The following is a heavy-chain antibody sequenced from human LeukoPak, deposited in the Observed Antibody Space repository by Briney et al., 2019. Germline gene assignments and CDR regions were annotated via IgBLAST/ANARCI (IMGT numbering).Heavy chain of an antibody. D-gene: IGHD3-22*01. CDR1: GGSISSGGYY. V-gene: IGHV4-31*03. CDR2: IYYSGST. Sequence: SQTLSLTCTVSGGSISSGGYYWSWIRQRPGKGLEWIGYIYYSGSTYYNPSLKSRVTISVDTSKNQFSLKLSSVTAADTAVYYCARCGKVRGSGYYYPIDYWGQGTLVTVSS. CDR3: ARCGKVRGSGYYYPIDY. J-gene: IGHJ4*02.